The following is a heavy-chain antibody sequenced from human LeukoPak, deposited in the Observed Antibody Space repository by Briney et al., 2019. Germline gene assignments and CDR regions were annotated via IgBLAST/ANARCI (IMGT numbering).Heavy chain of an antibody. CDR2: IIPIFGTA. CDR3: AIQLRFLTPRGWFDP. V-gene: IGHV1-69*01. Sequence: SVKVSCKASGGTFSSYAISWVRQAPGQGLEWMGGIIPIFGTANYAQKFQGRVTITADESTSTAYMELSSLRSEDTAVYYCAIQLRFLTPRGWFDPWGQGTLVTVSS. D-gene: IGHD3-3*01. CDR1: GGTFSSYA. J-gene: IGHJ5*02.